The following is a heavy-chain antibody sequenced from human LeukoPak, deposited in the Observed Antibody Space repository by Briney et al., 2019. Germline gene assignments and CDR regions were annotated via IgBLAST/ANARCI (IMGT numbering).Heavy chain of an antibody. J-gene: IGHJ4*02. D-gene: IGHD3-3*01. CDR2: IYYSGST. CDR3: AREPLYYDFWSGYFDY. Sequence: PSETLSLTCNVSADSISIFYWSWLRQPPGKGLEWIGYIYYSGSTNYNPSLKSRVTISVDTSKNQFSLKLSSVTAADTAVYYCAREPLYYDFWSGYFDYWGQGTLVTVSS. CDR1: ADSISIFY. V-gene: IGHV4-59*01.